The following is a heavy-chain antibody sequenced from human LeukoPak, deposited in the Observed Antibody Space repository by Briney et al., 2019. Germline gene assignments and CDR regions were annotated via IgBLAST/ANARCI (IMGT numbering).Heavy chain of an antibody. CDR3: ARRGRFLGFVHDY. CDR1: GYTFKGNG. D-gene: IGHD3-3*01. V-gene: IGHV1-18*01. Sequence: ASVKVSCKASGYTFKGNGISWVRQASGQGLEWMGWISAYSGDTNYAQKFQGRVTMTTDTSTSTGYMELRSLRSDDTAVYFCARRGRFLGFVHDYWGQGTVVTVSS. J-gene: IGHJ4*02. CDR2: ISAYSGDT.